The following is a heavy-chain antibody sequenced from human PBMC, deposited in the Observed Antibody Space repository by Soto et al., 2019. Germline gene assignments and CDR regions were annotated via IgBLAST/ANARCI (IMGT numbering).Heavy chain of an antibody. CDR2: INHSGST. D-gene: IGHD6-6*01. CDR3: ARERPDVAMFDP. Sequence: SVTLSLTYAVYGGSFSGYYWSCIRQPPGKRLEWIGEINHSGSTHYNPSLKSRVTISVDTSKNQFSLKLSSVTAAYSAVYYCARERPDVAMFDPWGQGTLVTVSS. J-gene: IGHJ5*02. V-gene: IGHV4-34*01. CDR1: GGSFSGYY.